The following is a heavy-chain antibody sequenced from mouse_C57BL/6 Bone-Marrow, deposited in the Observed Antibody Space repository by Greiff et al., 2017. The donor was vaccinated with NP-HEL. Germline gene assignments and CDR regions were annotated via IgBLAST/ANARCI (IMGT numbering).Heavy chain of an antibody. V-gene: IGHV7-1*01. Sequence: EVNVVESGGGLVQSGRSLRLSCATSGFTFSDFYMEWVRQAPGKGLEWIAASRNKANDYTTEYSASVKGRFIGSRASSKSTLYHQMNALRAEDTDIYYCARLYDYDGDMDCWGQGTSVTVSS. CDR2: SRNKANDYTT. CDR3: ARLYDYDGDMDC. CDR1: GFTFSDFY. D-gene: IGHD2-4*01. J-gene: IGHJ4*01.